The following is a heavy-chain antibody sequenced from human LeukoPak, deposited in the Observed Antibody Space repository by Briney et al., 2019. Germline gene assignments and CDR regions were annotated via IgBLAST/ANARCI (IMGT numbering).Heavy chain of an antibody. D-gene: IGHD3-22*01. V-gene: IGHV4-39*07. CDR2: SYYSGST. CDR3: ARASYSYDINGWVPFDY. CDR1: GGSISSSSYY. J-gene: IGHJ4*02. Sequence: SETLSLTCTVSGGSISSSSYYWGWIRQPPGKGLEWIGSSYYSGSTYYNPSLKSRVTISGDTSKNQFSLRLSSVTAADTAVYYCARASYSYDINGWVPFDYWGQGTLVTVSS.